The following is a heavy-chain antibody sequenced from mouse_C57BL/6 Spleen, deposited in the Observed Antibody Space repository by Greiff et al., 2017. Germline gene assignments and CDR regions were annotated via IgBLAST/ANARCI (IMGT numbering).Heavy chain of an antibody. Sequence: EVHLVESGGGLVKPGGSLKLSCAASGFTFSDYGMHWVRQAPEKGLEWVAYISSGSSTIYYADTVKGRFTISRDNAKNTLFLQMTSLGSEDTAMYYCARDYYGSSSYFDYWGQGTTLTVSS. J-gene: IGHJ2*01. CDR1: GFTFSDYG. CDR2: ISSGSSTI. V-gene: IGHV5-17*01. D-gene: IGHD1-1*01. CDR3: ARDYYGSSSYFDY.